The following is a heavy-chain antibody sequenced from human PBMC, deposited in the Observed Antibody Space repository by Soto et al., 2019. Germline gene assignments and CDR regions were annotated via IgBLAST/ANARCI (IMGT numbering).Heavy chain of an antibody. J-gene: IGHJ4*02. CDR1: GFTFSSYS. Sequence: PGGSLRLSCAASGFTFSSYSMNWVRQAPGKGLEWVSSISSSSSYIYYADSVKGRFTISRDNAKNSLYLQMNSLRAEDTAVYYCARFADYDILTGFPSNFAYWGQGTLVTVSS. V-gene: IGHV3-21*01. D-gene: IGHD3-9*01. CDR2: ISSSSSYI. CDR3: ARFADYDILTGFPSNFAY.